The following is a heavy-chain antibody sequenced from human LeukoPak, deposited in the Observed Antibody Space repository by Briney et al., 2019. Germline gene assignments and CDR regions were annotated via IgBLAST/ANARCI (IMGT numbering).Heavy chain of an antibody. CDR3: ARHSQWELERNWFDP. Sequence: TSQTLSLTCTVSGGSISSSSYYWGWIRQPPGKGLEWIGSIYYSGSTYYNPSLKSRVTISVDTSKNQFSLKLSSVTAADTAVYYCARHSQWELERNWFDPWGQGTLVTVSS. J-gene: IGHJ5*02. V-gene: IGHV4-39*01. D-gene: IGHD1-26*01. CDR2: IYYSGST. CDR1: GGSISSSSYY.